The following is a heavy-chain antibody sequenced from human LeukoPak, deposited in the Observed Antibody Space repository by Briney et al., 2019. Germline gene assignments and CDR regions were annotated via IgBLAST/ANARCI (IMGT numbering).Heavy chain of an antibody. D-gene: IGHD7-27*01. J-gene: IGHJ4*02. CDR1: GDSVSSNSAS. CDR3: ARSQNGGLDY. Sequence: SQTLSLTCAISGDSVSSNSASWNWIRQPPSRGLEWLGKTKYRSKWYNDYAVSLKSRLTINPDTSKNQFSLQLNSVTPDDTAVYYCARSQNGGLDYWGQGTLVTVSS. CDR2: TKYRSKWYN. V-gene: IGHV6-1*01.